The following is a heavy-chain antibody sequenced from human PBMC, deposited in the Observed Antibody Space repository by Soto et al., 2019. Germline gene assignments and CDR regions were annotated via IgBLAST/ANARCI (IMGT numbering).Heavy chain of an antibody. CDR3: ARVRNYDFWSGYGMDV. Sequence: SETLSLTCTVSGGSISSYYWSWIRQPPGKGLEWIGYIYYSGSTNYNPSLKSRVTISVDTSKNQFSLELSSVTAADTAVYYCARVRNYDFWSGYGMDVWGQGTTVTVSS. CDR1: GGSISSYY. CDR2: IYYSGST. J-gene: IGHJ6*02. V-gene: IGHV4-59*01. D-gene: IGHD3-3*01.